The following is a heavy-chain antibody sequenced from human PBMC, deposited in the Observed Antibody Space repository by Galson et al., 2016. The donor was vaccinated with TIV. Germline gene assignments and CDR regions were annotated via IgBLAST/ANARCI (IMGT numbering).Heavy chain of an antibody. D-gene: IGHD1-14*01. Sequence: SLRLSCAASGFTVGNNYMSWVRQPPGKGLEWVAAMYSGGDTVYADSVQGRFTISRDSSKNTLYLQMNGLRAEDTAVYYCANHEQGDSWGQGTLVTVSS. J-gene: IGHJ4*02. V-gene: IGHV3-53*01. CDR1: GFTVGNNY. CDR3: ANHEQGDS. CDR2: MYSGGDT.